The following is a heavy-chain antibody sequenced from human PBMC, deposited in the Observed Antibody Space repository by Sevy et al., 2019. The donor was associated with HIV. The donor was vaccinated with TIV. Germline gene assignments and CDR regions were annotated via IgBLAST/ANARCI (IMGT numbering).Heavy chain of an antibody. D-gene: IGHD6-6*01. J-gene: IGHJ4*02. CDR2: INPNSGGT. Sequence: ASVKVSCKASGYTFTDYFMHWVRQAPGQGLEWMGWINPNSGGTNNAQKFQGRVTMTRETSISTAYMELTRLRSDDTAVYDCARVLRSSSGTDYWGQGTLVTVSS. V-gene: IGHV1-2*02. CDR1: GYTFTDYF. CDR3: ARVLRSSSGTDY.